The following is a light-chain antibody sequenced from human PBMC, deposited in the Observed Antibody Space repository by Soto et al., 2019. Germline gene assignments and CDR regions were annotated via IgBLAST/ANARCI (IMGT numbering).Light chain of an antibody. J-gene: IGKJ2*01. CDR3: QQYGSSAYT. Sequence: EIVLTQSPGTLSLSPGERATLSCRASQSVRSSYLAWYQQKPGQAPRLLIYGASSRATGIPDRFSGTGSGTHFTLTISRLEPEDFAVYYCQQYGSSAYTFGQGTKLEIK. V-gene: IGKV3-20*01. CDR2: GAS. CDR1: QSVRSSY.